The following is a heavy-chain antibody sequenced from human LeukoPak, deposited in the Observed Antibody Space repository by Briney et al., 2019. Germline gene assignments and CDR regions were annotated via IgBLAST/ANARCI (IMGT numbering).Heavy chain of an antibody. J-gene: IGHJ4*02. V-gene: IGHV3-23*01. Sequence: PGGSLRLSCAASGFTFSSYAMSWVRQAPGKGLEWVSAISGSGGSTYYADSVKGRFTISRDNSKNTLYLQMNSLRAEDTAVYYCAKDRKGITGTVGQFDYWGQGTLVTVSS. CDR2: ISGSGGST. CDR3: AKDRKGITGTVGQFDY. CDR1: GFTFSSYA. D-gene: IGHD1/OR15-1a*01.